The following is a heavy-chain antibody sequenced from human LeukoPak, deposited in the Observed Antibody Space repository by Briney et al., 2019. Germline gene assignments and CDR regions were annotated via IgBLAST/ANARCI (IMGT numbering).Heavy chain of an antibody. CDR1: GFTFSSYS. V-gene: IGHV3-21*06. J-gene: IGHJ3*02. Sequence: PGGSLRLSCGASGFTFSSYSMKWVRQAPGKGLEWVSSISNSGSYIDYEDSLKGRFTISRDNAKNSLYLQMNSLRAEDTAVYYCARGAGVGAYIPFDIWGQGTMVTVSS. D-gene: IGHD1-26*01. CDR2: ISNSGSYI. CDR3: ARGAGVGAYIPFDI.